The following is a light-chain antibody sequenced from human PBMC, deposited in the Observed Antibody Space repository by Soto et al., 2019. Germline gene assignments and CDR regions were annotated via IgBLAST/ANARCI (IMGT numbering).Light chain of an antibody. CDR2: WAS. CDR1: QSVLYNSNNKNY. CDR3: QQYYVTPLT. V-gene: IGKV4-1*01. J-gene: IGKJ4*01. Sequence: DIVMTQSPDSLAVSLGERATINCKSSQSVLYNSNNKNYLAWYQQKPGQPPKLLIYWASTRESGVPDRFSGSGSGTDFTLTISSLQAEDVAIYHCQQYYVTPLTFCGGTKVEIK.